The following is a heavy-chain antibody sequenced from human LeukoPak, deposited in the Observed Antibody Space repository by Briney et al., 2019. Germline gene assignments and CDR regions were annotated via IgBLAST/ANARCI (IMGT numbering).Heavy chain of an antibody. CDR1: GFTFSSYS. Sequence: GGSLRLSCAASGFTFSSYSMNWVRQAPGKGLEWVSSISSSSSYIYYADSVKGRFTISRDNAKNSLYLQMNSLRAEDTAVYYCARDQLDVLLWFGETRGGAFDIWGQGTMVTVSS. D-gene: IGHD3-10*01. CDR3: ARDQLDVLLWFGETRGGAFDI. J-gene: IGHJ3*02. V-gene: IGHV3-21*01. CDR2: ISSSSSYI.